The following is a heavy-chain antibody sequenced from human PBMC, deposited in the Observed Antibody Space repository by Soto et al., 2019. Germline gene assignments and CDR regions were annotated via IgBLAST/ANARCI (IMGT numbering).Heavy chain of an antibody. J-gene: IGHJ6*03. Sequence: GGSLQISCKGSGYSFTSYWIGWVRQMPGKGLEWMGIIYPGDSDTRYSPSFQGQVTISADKSISTAYLQWSSLKASDTAMYYCARLPRGDYCFMDVWGKGTTVTVSS. CDR3: ARLPRGDYCFMDV. V-gene: IGHV5-51*01. D-gene: IGHD3-10*01. CDR1: GYSFTSYW. CDR2: IYPGDSDT.